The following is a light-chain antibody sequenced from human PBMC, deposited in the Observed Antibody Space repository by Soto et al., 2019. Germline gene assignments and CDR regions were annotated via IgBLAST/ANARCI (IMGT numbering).Light chain of an antibody. CDR3: QQYNTWPRT. CDR1: QSVSSSY. J-gene: IGKJ1*01. V-gene: IGKV3-15*01. Sequence: EIVLTQSPGTLSLSPGERATLSCRASQSVSSSYLAWYRQKPGQAPRLLIYGASTRATGIPARFSGSGSGTEFTLTVSSLQSEDFAVYYCQQYNTWPRTFGQGTKVEIK. CDR2: GAS.